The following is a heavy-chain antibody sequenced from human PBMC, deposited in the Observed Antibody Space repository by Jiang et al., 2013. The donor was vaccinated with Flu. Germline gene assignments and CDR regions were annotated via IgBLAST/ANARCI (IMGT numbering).Heavy chain of an antibody. CDR3: ARLLAAGGKYYFGY. J-gene: IGHJ4*02. Sequence: PGLVKPSETLSLTCTVSGGSISSSSYYWGWIRQPPGQGLEWIGTIYYTGSTSYNPSLKSRVTISVDTSKSQFSLKLTSVTAADAAVYYCARLLAAGGKYYFGYWGQGTLVTVSS. V-gene: IGHV4-39*07. CDR2: IYYTGST. CDR1: GGSISSSSYY. D-gene: IGHD6-13*01.